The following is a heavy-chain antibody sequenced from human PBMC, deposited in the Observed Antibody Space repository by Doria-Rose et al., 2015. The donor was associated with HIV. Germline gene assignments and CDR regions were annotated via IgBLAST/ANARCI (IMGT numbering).Heavy chain of an antibody. D-gene: IGHD3-10*01. CDR1: GDSISSGDSF. V-gene: IGHV4-30-4*01. Sequence: QVQLQESGPGLVRPSQTLSLTCTVLGDSISSGDSFWSWIRQPPGKGPEWIGYISSSGTTYYYPSLMGRLTISLDASKNQFSLNLNSVTAADTAVYYCARARNYGFPHFFDFWAREPWSPSPQ. CDR3: ARARNYGFPHFFDF. CDR2: ISSSGTT. J-gene: IGHJ4*02.